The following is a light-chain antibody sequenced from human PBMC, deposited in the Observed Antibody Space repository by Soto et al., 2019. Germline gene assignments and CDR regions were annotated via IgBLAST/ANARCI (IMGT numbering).Light chain of an antibody. CDR3: QQYENWPRT. CDR2: GAS. J-gene: IGKJ1*01. CDR1: QSVSSTY. Sequence: DTVLTQSPGTLSLSPGERAALSCRASQSVSSTYLAWYQQKPGQAPRLLIYGASSRATGIPDRFSGSGSGTEFTLTISSLQSEDFAVYYCQQYENWPRTFGQGTKVDIK. V-gene: IGKV3-20*01.